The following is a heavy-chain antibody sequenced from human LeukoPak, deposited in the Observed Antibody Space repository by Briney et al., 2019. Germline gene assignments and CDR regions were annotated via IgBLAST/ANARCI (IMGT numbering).Heavy chain of an antibody. V-gene: IGHV1-69*05. Sequence: ASVKVSCKASGGTYSSYAISWVRQAPGQGLEWMGGIIPIFGTANYAQKFQGRVTITTDESTSTAYMELSSLRSEDTAVYYCARVVRGRLHYYMDVWGKGTTVTVSS. CDR2: IIPIFGTA. D-gene: IGHD3-10*01. CDR3: ARVVRGRLHYYMDV. CDR1: GGTYSSYA. J-gene: IGHJ6*03.